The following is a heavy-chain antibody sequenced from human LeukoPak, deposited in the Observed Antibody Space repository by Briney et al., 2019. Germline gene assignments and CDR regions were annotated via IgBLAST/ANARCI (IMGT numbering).Heavy chain of an antibody. Sequence: KPGGSLRLSCAASGFTFSSYSMNWVRQAPGKGLEWVSSISSSSSYIYYADSVKGRFTISRDNAKNSLYLQMNSLRAEDTAVYYCARVGQQLVFVPDYWGQGTLVTVSS. CDR1: GFTFSSYS. J-gene: IGHJ4*02. V-gene: IGHV3-21*01. CDR3: ARVGQQLVFVPDY. D-gene: IGHD6-13*01. CDR2: ISSSSSYI.